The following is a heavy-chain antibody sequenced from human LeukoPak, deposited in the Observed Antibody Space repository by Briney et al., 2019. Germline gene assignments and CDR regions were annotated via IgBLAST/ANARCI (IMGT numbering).Heavy chain of an antibody. Sequence: GGSLRLSCAASGFTFSSYGMHWVRQAPGKELEWVAVISYDGSNKYYADSVKGRFTISRDNSKNTLYLQMNSLRAEDTAVYYCATRDYGYYWGQGTLVTVSS. J-gene: IGHJ4*02. V-gene: IGHV3-30*03. CDR1: GFTFSSYG. CDR3: ATRDYGYY. CDR2: ISYDGSNK. D-gene: IGHD4-17*01.